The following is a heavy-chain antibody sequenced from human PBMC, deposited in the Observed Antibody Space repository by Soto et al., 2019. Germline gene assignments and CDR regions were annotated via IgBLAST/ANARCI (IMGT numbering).Heavy chain of an antibody. J-gene: IGHJ4*02. D-gene: IGHD3-22*01. V-gene: IGHV4-34*01. Sequence: PSETLSLTCAVYGGSFIGYYWSWIRQPPGKGLEWIGEINHSGSTNYNPSLKSRVTIPVDTSKKQFSLKLSPVTAADTAVYYCARGPTRAYHYYDRSGYYYYFDYCGRGPQVTV. CDR3: ARGPTRAYHYYDRSGYYYYFDY. CDR2: INHSGST. CDR1: GGSFIGYY.